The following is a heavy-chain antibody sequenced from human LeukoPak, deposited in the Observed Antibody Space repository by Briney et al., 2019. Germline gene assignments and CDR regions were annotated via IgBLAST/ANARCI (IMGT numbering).Heavy chain of an antibody. Sequence: PSETLSLTCTVSGGSISTYYWSWIRQPPGKGLEWIGYIYYSGSTNYNPSLKSRVTISVDTSKNQFSLKLSSVTAADTAVYYCVRESDYDSSRYYQDYWGQGTLVTVSS. D-gene: IGHD3-22*01. V-gene: IGHV4-59*01. CDR3: VRESDYDSSRYYQDY. J-gene: IGHJ4*02. CDR1: GGSISTYY. CDR2: IYYSGST.